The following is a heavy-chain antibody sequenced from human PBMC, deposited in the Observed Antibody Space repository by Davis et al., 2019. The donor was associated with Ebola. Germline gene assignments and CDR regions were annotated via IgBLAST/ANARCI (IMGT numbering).Heavy chain of an antibody. J-gene: IGHJ4*02. CDR2: IRPDGSED. CDR1: GFTFSDFW. CDR3: AKNVDIVAIRWSYFDY. Sequence: GESLKISCAASGFTFSDFWMSWVRQAPGKGLEWVANIRPDGSEDQYVDSLKGRITISRDNAKNSLYLQMNSLRAEDTAVYYCAKNVDIVAIRWSYFDYWGQGTLVTVSS. V-gene: IGHV3-7*03. D-gene: IGHD5-12*01.